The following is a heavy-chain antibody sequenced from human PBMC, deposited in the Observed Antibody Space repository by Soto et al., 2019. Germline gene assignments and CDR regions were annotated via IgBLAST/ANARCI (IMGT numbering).Heavy chain of an antibody. Sequence: SSPAFASMFPSYAMHVVRQAPAQRLECMGWITTGDGTPKNSQKFQGKVTITRDTSASTASMELSSLTFEDTAVYYGAKDGSGSSSPFDYWGQGTLVTVSS. CDR2: ITTGDGTP. V-gene: IGHV1-3*04. J-gene: IGHJ4*02. CDR3: AKDGSGSSSPFDY. CDR1: ASMFPSYA. D-gene: IGHD3-10*01.